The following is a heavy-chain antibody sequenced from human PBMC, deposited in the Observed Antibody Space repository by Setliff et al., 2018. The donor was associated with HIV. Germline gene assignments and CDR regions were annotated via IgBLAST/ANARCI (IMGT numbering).Heavy chain of an antibody. D-gene: IGHD6-13*01. J-gene: IGHJ4*02. CDR3: ARARAAAGTQGTFDY. V-gene: IGHV4-39*07. Sequence: PPETLSLTCTVSGGSISSSNYYWGWIRQPPGKGLEWIGNIYYSGSTYYNPSLKSRVTISVDTSKNQFSLKVSSVTAADTAVYYCARARAAAGTQGTFDYWGQGTLVTVSS. CDR2: IYYSGST. CDR1: GGSISSSNYY.